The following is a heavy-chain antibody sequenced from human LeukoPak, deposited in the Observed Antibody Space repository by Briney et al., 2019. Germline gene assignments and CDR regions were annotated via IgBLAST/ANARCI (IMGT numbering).Heavy chain of an antibody. J-gene: IGHJ3*02. CDR1: GSTFSGYW. Sequence: PGGSLRLSCAASGSTFSGYWVHWVRQAPGKGLVWVSRIDGEGSSTSYADSVKGRFTISRDNAKNTLFLQMNSLRAEDTAVYFCASEFLPTGIHTDSFDIWGQGTLVTVSS. CDR2: IDGEGSST. V-gene: IGHV3-74*01. D-gene: IGHD1-1*01. CDR3: ASEFLPTGIHTDSFDI.